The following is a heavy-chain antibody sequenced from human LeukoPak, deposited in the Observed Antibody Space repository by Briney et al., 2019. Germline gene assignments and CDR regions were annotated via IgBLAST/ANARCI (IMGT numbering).Heavy chain of an antibody. D-gene: IGHD4-17*01. V-gene: IGHV1-2*02. CDR3: ARACEYGWFDP. J-gene: IGHJ5*02. CDR2: INPKNGGS. Sequence: GASVKVSCKASGYTFTDYYLHWVRQAPGQGLEWMGWINPKNGGSTYAQKFQGRVTMTWDTSISTAYMELSRLSSDDTALYYCARACEYGWFDPWGQGALVTVSS. CDR1: GYTFTDYY.